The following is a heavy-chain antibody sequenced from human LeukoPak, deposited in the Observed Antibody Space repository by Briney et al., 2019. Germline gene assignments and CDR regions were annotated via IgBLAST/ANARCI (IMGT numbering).Heavy chain of an antibody. CDR2: ISGSGGST. CDR3: AKDLLGRWVTGNWNPHP. CDR1: GFTFSSYA. Sequence: GGSLRLSCAASGFTFSSYAMSWVRQAPGKGLEWVSAISGSGGSTYYADSVKGRFTISRDNSKNTLYLQMNSLRAEDTAVYYCAKDLLGRWVTGNWNPHPWGQGTLVTASS. J-gene: IGHJ5*02. V-gene: IGHV3-23*01. D-gene: IGHD1-1*01.